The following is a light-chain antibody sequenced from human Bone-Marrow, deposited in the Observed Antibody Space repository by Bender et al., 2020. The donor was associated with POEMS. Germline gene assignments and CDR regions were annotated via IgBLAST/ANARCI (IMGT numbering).Light chain of an antibody. Sequence: QSVLTQPPSASGTPGQRVTISCSGSGSNIGGNSVYWYQQVPGAAPKLLMYTNNERPSGVPDRFSGSKSGTSASLAISGLQSEDEADYYCATWDAKMSGQYVLFGGGTKLTVL. CDR3: ATWDAKMSGQYVL. CDR1: GSNIGGNS. CDR2: TNN. J-gene: IGLJ2*01. V-gene: IGLV1-44*01.